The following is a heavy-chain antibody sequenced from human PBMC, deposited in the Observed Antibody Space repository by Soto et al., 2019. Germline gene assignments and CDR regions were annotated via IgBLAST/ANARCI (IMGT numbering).Heavy chain of an antibody. CDR1: GFTFSDFA. CDR3: AKDARGYTDVFDS. V-gene: IGHV3-23*01. D-gene: IGHD2-2*02. J-gene: IGHJ4*02. Sequence: GGSLRLSCTASGFTFSDFAMSWFRRAPGKGLEWVSAITRRIHTTYYTDSMTGRITISRDKTKNMIDLEMNNQRAEDTAVYFCAKDARGYTDVFDSWGQGTTVTVSS. CDR2: ITRRIHTT.